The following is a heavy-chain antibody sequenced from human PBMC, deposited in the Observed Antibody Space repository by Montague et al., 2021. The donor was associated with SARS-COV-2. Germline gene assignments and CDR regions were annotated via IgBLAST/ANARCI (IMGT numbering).Heavy chain of an antibody. D-gene: IGHD2-15*01. CDR1: GFTFSSYG. CDR3: ARGPSVIDIVVVVAAGFDP. V-gene: IGHV3-30*03. Sequence: SLRLSCAASGFTFSSYGMHWVGQAPGKELEGVAVIYYDGSNKYYADSVKGRFHISRDNAKNTLFLQMNSPGAEDTAVYYCARGPSVIDIVVVVAAGFDPWGQGTLVTVSS. J-gene: IGHJ5*02. CDR2: IYYDGSNK.